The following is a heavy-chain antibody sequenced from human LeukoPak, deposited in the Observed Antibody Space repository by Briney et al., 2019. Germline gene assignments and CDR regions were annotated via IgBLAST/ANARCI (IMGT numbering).Heavy chain of an antibody. V-gene: IGHV3-49*03. J-gene: IGHJ4*02. D-gene: IGHD4-23*01. CDR3: TRDPHYYHGNPHDF. Sequence: GRSLRLSCTASGFTFGDYALSWFRQVPGKGLEWLSFIRSKDHGGTTEYAASVKGRFTISRDDSNSIAYLQMNSLIIEDTAVYFCTRDPHYYHGNPHDFWGQGTRVTVSS. CDR1: GFTFGDYA. CDR2: IRSKDHGGTT.